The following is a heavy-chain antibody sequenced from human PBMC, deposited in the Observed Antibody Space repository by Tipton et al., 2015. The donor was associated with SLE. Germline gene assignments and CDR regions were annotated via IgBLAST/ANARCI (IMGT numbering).Heavy chain of an antibody. J-gene: IGHJ4*02. CDR2: IYYSGGT. V-gene: IGHV4-59*01. CDR3: ARSYYDFWSASVRGYFDY. Sequence: TLSLTCTVSGGSISNYYWTWIRQPPGKGLEWIGYIYYSGGTNYNPSLKSRVTISVDTSKNQFSLKLNSVTAADTAVYYCARSYYDFWSASVRGYFDYWDQGTLVTVSS. CDR1: GGSISNYY. D-gene: IGHD3-3*01.